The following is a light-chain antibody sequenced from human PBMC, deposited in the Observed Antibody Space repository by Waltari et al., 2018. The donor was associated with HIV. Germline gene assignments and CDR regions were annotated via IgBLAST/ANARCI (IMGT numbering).Light chain of an antibody. V-gene: IGKV1-39*01. Sequence: DIQMTQSPSSLSASVGDRVIITCRASQSISTYLNWYLQKPGKAPKLLIYAASSLLSGVPSRFSGSGSGTDFTLTISSLQPEDFATYYCQQSYSIPITFGQGTQLEIK. CDR2: AAS. CDR1: QSISTY. J-gene: IGKJ5*01. CDR3: QQSYSIPIT.